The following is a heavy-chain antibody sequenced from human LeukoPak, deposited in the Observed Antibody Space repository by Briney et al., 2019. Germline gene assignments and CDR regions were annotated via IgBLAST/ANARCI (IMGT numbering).Heavy chain of an antibody. Sequence: ASVKVSCKVSGYTLTELSMHWVRQAPGKGLEWMGGFDPEDGETIYAQKFQGRITMSRDTFTSTVYMELSSLRSEDTAVYYCATDHSMANTAWWFDPWGQGTLVTVSS. CDR2: FDPEDGET. V-gene: IGHV1-24*01. CDR3: ATDHSMANTAWWFDP. D-gene: IGHD5-24*01. J-gene: IGHJ5*02. CDR1: GYTLTELS.